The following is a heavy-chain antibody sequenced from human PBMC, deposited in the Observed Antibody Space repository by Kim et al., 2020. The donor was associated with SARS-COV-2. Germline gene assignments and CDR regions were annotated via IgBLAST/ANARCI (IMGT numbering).Heavy chain of an antibody. CDR3: ARDGDGTTGIFDY. J-gene: IGHJ4*02. CDR1: GFTFSSYS. V-gene: IGHV3-21*01. Sequence: GGSLRLSCAASGFTFSSYSMNWVRQAPGKGLEWVSSISSSSSYIYYADSVKGRFTISRDNAKNSLYLQMNSLRAEDTAVYYCARDGDGTTGIFDYWGQGTLGAVSS. CDR2: ISSSSSYI. D-gene: IGHD1-1*01.